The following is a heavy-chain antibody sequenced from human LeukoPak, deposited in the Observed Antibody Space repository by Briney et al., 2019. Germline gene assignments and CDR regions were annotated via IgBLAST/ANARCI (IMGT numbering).Heavy chain of an antibody. CDR2: IYTSGST. Sequence: PSDTLSLTCNVSGCSFSSGSYYWGWLRQPPGLGLEWIGSIYTSGSTNYNPSLKSRVTISVDTSKNQFSLKLSSVTAADTAVYYCARGFRFPYAFDIWGQGTMVTVSS. CDR3: ARGFRFPYAFDI. V-gene: IGHV4-61*02. J-gene: IGHJ3*02. CDR1: GCSFSSGSYY. D-gene: IGHD3-16*02.